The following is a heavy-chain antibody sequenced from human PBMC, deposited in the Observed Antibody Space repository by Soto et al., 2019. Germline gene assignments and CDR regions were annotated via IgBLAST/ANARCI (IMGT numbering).Heavy chain of an antibody. CDR1: GGSVNTGSYY. CDR2: VYDSGSF. Sequence: QVQLQESGPGLVKPSETLSLTCSVSGGSVNTGSYYWTWIRQPPGKGLEWIGYVYDSGSFNYNPSLKSRVTISVDTSKNQFSLNLNSVTAADTAFYYCARGDYALVSWGQGTLVTVSS. J-gene: IGHJ5*02. V-gene: IGHV4-61*01. CDR3: ARGDYALVS. D-gene: IGHD3-16*01.